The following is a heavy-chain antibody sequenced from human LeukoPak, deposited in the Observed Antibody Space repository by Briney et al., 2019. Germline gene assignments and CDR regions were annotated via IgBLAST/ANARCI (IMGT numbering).Heavy chain of an antibody. V-gene: IGHV3-30-3*01. CDR1: GFTFSSYA. CDR3: ARGYSGSYHAAPLFDY. Sequence: PGMSLRLSCAASGFTFSSYALHWVRQAPGKGLEWVAVISYDGSNKYYADSVKGRFTISRDNSKNTLYLQMNSLRAEDTAVYYCARGYSGSYHAAPLFDYWGQGTLVTVSS. J-gene: IGHJ4*02. CDR2: ISYDGSNK. D-gene: IGHD1-26*01.